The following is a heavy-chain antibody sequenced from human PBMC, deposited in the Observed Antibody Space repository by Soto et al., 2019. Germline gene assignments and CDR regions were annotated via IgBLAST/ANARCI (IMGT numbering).Heavy chain of an antibody. D-gene: IGHD1-7*01. J-gene: IGHJ6*02. CDR2: ISYDGSNK. CDR3: ARDQGGTTLYYHGMDV. CDR1: GFTFSSYA. Sequence: QVQLVESGGGVVQPGRSLRLSCAASGFTFSSYAMHWVRQAPGQGLEWVALISYDGSNKYYADSVKGRFTISRDTSKNTLYLQMNSLRPEDTAVYHCARDQGGTTLYYHGMDVWGQGTTVTVSS. V-gene: IGHV3-30-3*01.